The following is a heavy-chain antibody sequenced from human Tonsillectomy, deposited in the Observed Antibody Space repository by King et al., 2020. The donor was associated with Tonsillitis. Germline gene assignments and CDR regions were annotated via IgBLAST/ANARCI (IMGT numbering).Heavy chain of an antibody. V-gene: IGHV4-34*01. D-gene: IGHD2-15*01. CDR3: ARGVKVVAAGRAWFDP. Sequence: VQLQQWGAGLLKPSETLSLTCAVHGRSFSGYYWSWIRQPPGKGLEWIGDINHSGSTSYNPSLKSRVTMSVDTSKNQFSLKLGSVTAADTAVYYCARGVKVVAAGRAWFDPWGQGTLVTVSS. J-gene: IGHJ5*02. CDR2: INHSGST. CDR1: GRSFSGYY.